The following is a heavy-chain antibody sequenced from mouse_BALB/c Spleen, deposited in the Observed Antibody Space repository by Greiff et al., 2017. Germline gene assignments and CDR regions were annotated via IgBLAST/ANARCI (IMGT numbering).Heavy chain of an antibody. CDR2: IYPGNSDT. D-gene: IGHD2-3*01. V-gene: IGHV1-5*01. J-gene: IGHJ3*01. CDR1: GYTFTSYW. CDR3: NLYDGYHVGFAY. Sequence: EVQLQESGTVLARPGASVKMSCKASGYTFTSYWMHWVKQRPGQGLEWIGAIYPGNSDTSYNQKFKGQAKLTAVTSTSTAYMELSSLTNEDSAVYYSNLYDGYHVGFAYWGQGTLVTVSA.